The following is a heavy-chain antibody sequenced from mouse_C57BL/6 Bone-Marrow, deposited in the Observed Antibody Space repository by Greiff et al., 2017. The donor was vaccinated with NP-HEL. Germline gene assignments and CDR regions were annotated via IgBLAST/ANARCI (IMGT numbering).Heavy chain of an antibody. J-gene: IGHJ2*01. V-gene: IGHV2-2*01. CDR1: GFSLTSYG. CDR2: IWSGGST. Sequence: QVQLKESGPGLVQPSQSLSITCTVSGFSLTSYGVHWVRQSPGKGLEWLGVIWSGGSTDYNAAFISRLSISKDNSKSQVFFKMNSLQADDTAIYYCARNGAGYYVRYFDYWGQGTTLTVSS. CDR3: ARNGAGYYVRYFDY. D-gene: IGHD2-3*01.